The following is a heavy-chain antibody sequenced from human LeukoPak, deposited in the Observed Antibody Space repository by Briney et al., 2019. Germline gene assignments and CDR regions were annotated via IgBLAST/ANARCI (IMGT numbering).Heavy chain of an antibody. V-gene: IGHV3-7*01. CDR1: GFSFSSNW. D-gene: IGHD1-1*01. CDR2: IKRDGSQK. Sequence: GGSLRLSCAAPGFSFSSNWMGWVRQAPGKGLEWVAHIKRDGSQKYYLDSVKGRFTISRDNAKNSLYLQMNSLRVEDTAVYYCARLGLEVGGPNWFDPWGQGTLVTVSS. J-gene: IGHJ5*02. CDR3: ARLGLEVGGPNWFDP.